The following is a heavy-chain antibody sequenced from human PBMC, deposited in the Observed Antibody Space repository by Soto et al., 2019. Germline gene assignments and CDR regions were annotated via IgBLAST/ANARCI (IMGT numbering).Heavy chain of an antibody. Sequence: EVQLVESGGGLIQPGGSLRLSCAASGFTVSSTYMTWVRQAPGKGLEWVSVIYGGRNTSYADSVKGRFTISRDNSKNTLLLQMNRLRAEDTAVYYCARHRIEAAGTPRFNYYYGMDVWGQGATVTVSS. J-gene: IGHJ6*02. V-gene: IGHV3-53*01. CDR2: IYGGRNT. D-gene: IGHD6-13*01. CDR3: ARHRIEAAGTPRFNYYYGMDV. CDR1: GFTVSSTY.